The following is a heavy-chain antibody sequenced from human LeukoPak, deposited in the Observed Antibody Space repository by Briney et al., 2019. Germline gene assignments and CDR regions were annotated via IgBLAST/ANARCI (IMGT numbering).Heavy chain of an antibody. Sequence: GGSLRLSCAASGFAFNNYAMTWVRQAPGKGLEWVSNINDNGGQRHYADSVKGRFTIPRDNSKNTLFLQMDSLRAEDTAVYYCAKTQWKVGATDYFDYWGQGILVTVSS. V-gene: IGHV3-23*01. CDR3: AKTQWKVGATDYFDY. CDR2: INDNGGQR. J-gene: IGHJ4*02. CDR1: GFAFNNYA. D-gene: IGHD1-26*01.